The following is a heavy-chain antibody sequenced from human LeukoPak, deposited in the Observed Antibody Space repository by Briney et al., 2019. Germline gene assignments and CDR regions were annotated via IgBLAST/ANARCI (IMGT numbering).Heavy chain of an antibody. Sequence: ASVKVSCKASGYTFTGYYMHWVRQAPGQGLEWMGIINPSGGSTSYAQKFQGRVTMTRDMSTSTVYMELSSLRSEDTAVYYCARDRSHETYYYYYMDVWGKGTTVTVSS. V-gene: IGHV1-46*01. CDR2: INPSGGST. D-gene: IGHD3-10*01. J-gene: IGHJ6*03. CDR3: ARDRSHETYYYYYMDV. CDR1: GYTFTGYY.